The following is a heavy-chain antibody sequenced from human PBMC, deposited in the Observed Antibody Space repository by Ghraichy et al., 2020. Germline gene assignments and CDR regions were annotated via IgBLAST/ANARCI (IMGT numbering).Heavy chain of an antibody. Sequence: SQTLSLTCAVYGGSFTGYYWSWIRQPPGKGLEWIGEINHSGSTNYNTSFKSRVIISVDTSKNQFSLKLSSVTAADTAVYYCERGKSIAAMIYYYYYMDVWGKGTTVTVSS. V-gene: IGHV4-34*01. CDR3: ERGKSIAAMIYYYYYMDV. J-gene: IGHJ6*03. CDR1: GGSFTGYY. CDR2: INHSGST. D-gene: IGHD6-6*01.